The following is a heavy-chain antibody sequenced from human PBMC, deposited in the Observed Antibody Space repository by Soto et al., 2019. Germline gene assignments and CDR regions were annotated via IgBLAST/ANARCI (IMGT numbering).Heavy chain of an antibody. V-gene: IGHV4-59*01. J-gene: IGHJ4*02. CDR2: IYYSGST. CDR3: ARDNGPVGLRFTRYFDY. Sequence: PSETLSLTCTVSGGSISSYYWSWIRQPPGKGLEWIGYIYYSGSTNYNPSLKSRVTISVDTSKNQFSLKLSSVTAADTAVYYCARDNGPVGLRFTRYFDYWGQGTLVTVSS. CDR1: GGSISSYY. D-gene: IGHD5-12*01.